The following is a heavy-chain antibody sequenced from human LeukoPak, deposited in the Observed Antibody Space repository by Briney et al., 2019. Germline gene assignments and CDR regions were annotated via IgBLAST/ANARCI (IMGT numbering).Heavy chain of an antibody. CDR3: AKDIRSGSYWYFDL. D-gene: IGHD3-10*01. V-gene: IGHV3-30*02. CDR1: GFTFSSYG. Sequence: GGSLRLSCAASGFTFSSYGMHWVRQAPGEGLEWAAFIRYDGSNKYYADSVKGRFTISRDNSKNTLYLQMNSLRAEDTAVYYCAKDIRSGSYWYFDLWGRGTLVTVSS. CDR2: IRYDGSNK. J-gene: IGHJ2*01.